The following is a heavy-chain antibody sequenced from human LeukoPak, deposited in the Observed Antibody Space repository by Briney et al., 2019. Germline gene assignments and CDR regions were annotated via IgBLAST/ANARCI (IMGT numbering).Heavy chain of an antibody. CDR2: INPNSGGT. CDR3: ARVSQYSSGWRPESFFNDY. Sequence: ASVKVSCKASGYTFTGYYMHWVRQAPGQGLEWMGWINPNSGGTNYAQKLQGRVTMTRDTSISTAYMELSRLRSDDTAVYYCARVSQYSSGWRPESFFNDYWGQGTLVTVSS. D-gene: IGHD6-19*01. J-gene: IGHJ4*02. V-gene: IGHV1-2*02. CDR1: GYTFTGYY.